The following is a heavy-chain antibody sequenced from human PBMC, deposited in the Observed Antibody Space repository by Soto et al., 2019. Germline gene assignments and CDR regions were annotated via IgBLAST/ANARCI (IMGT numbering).Heavy chain of an antibody. Sequence: PGGSLRLSCAASGFTFTTYAMSWVRQAPGKGLEWVSAISGSGGSTYYADSVKGRFTISRDNSKNTLYLQMNNLRAEDTAVYYCARDLGDYSGYWGQGTLVTVSS. CDR1: GFTFTTYA. CDR3: ARDLGDYSGY. V-gene: IGHV3-23*01. CDR2: ISGSGGST. J-gene: IGHJ4*02. D-gene: IGHD4-17*01.